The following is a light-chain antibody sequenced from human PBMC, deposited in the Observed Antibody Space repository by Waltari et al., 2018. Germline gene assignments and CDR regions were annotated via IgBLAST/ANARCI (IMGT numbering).Light chain of an antibody. Sequence: DIQMTQSPSTLSASVGDRVTITCRASQSISSWLAWYQQNPGKAPKLLIYKASSLESGVPSRFSGSGSGTEFTLTISSLQPDDFATYYCQQYNSYSPLTFGGGTKVEIK. V-gene: IGKV1-5*03. J-gene: IGKJ4*01. CDR2: KAS. CDR1: QSISSW. CDR3: QQYNSYSPLT.